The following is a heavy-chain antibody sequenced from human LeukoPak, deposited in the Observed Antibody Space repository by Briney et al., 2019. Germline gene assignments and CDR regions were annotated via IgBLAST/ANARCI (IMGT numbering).Heavy chain of an antibody. D-gene: IGHD5-24*01. J-gene: IGHJ4*02. V-gene: IGHV3-49*03. CDR1: GFTFGDYA. CDR3: TRGRWLQLPGDY. Sequence: GGSLRLSCTASGFTFGDYAMSWFRQAPGKGLEWVGFIISKAYGGTTEYAASVKGRSTISRDDSKSIAYLQMNSLKTEDTAVYYCTRGRWLQLPGDYWGQGTMVTVSS. CDR2: IISKAYGGTT.